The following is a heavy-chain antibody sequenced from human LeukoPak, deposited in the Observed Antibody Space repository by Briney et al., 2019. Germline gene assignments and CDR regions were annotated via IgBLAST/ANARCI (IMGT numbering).Heavy chain of an antibody. CDR3: ACDYDILTGYPAGAFDI. V-gene: IGHV3-66*01. D-gene: IGHD3-9*01. CDR1: GFTVSSNY. CDR2: IYSGCTT. Sequence: QPGGSLRLSCAASGFTVSSNYMSWVRQAPGKGLEWVSIIYSGCTTYYADSVKGRFTISRDNSKNTLYLQMNSLRAEDTAVYYCACDYDILTGYPAGAFDIWGQGTMVTVSS. J-gene: IGHJ3*02.